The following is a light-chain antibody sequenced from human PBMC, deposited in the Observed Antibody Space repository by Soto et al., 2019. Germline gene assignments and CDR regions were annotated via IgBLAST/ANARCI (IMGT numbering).Light chain of an antibody. CDR2: FNSDGSH. Sequence: QLVLTQSPSASASLGASVKFTCTLSSGHSSYAIAWHQQQPEKGPRFLMKFNSDGSHSKGDGVPDRFSGSSSGAERYLTISSLQSEDEADYYCQTWGTGIVVFGGGTQLTVL. J-gene: IGLJ3*02. CDR1: SGHSSYA. CDR3: QTWGTGIVV. V-gene: IGLV4-69*01.